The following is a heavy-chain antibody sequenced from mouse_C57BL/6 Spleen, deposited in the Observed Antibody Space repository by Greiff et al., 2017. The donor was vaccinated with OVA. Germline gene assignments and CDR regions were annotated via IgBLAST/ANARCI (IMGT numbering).Heavy chain of an antibody. CDR2: INYDGSST. Sequence: EVKLVESEGGLVQPGSSMKLSCTASGFTFSDYYMAWVRQVPEKGLEWVANINYDGSSTYYLDSLKSRFIISRDNAKNLLYLQMSSLKSEDTATYYCARIYYSNLDYWGQGTTLTVSS. CDR1: GFTFSDYY. V-gene: IGHV5-16*01. J-gene: IGHJ2*01. D-gene: IGHD2-5*01. CDR3: ARIYYSNLDY.